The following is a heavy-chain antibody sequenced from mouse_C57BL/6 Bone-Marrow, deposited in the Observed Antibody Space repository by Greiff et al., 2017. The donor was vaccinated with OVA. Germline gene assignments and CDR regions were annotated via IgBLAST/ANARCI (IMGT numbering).Heavy chain of an antibody. CDR3: ARDLTTVVATRGAY. Sequence: EVHLVESGPGLVKPSQSLSLTCSVTGYSITSGYYWNWIRQFPGNKLEWMGYISYDGSNNYNPSLKNRISITRDTSKNQFFLKLNSVTTEDTATYYCARDLTTVVATRGAYWGQGTLVTVSA. D-gene: IGHD1-1*01. CDR2: ISYDGSN. V-gene: IGHV3-6*01. CDR1: GYSITSGYY. J-gene: IGHJ3*01.